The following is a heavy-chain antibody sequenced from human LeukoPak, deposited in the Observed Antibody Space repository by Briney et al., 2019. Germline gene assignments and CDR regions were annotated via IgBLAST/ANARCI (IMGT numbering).Heavy chain of an antibody. J-gene: IGHJ4*02. D-gene: IGHD3-16*02. CDR3: ARAMRLITFGGVIVSPDY. Sequence: KSSETLSLTCTVSGGSISSYYWSWIRQPPGKGLEWIGYIYYSGSTNYNPSLKSRVTISVDTSKNQFSLKLSSVTAADTAVYYCARAMRLITFGGVIVSPDYWGQGTLVTVSS. V-gene: IGHV4-59*01. CDR2: IYYSGST. CDR1: GGSISSYY.